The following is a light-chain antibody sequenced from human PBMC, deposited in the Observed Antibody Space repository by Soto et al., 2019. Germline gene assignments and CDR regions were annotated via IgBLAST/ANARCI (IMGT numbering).Light chain of an antibody. CDR1: QSVSSN. Sequence: DIVMTQSPATLSLSPGERATLSCRASQSVSSNLAWYQQTPGQAPRLLIYGTSTRAAGVPARFSGSGSGTEFTLTISSLQPEDFAVYYCKQYKNWPPYTFGQGTKLEIK. CDR2: GTS. V-gene: IGKV3-15*01. J-gene: IGKJ2*01. CDR3: KQYKNWPPYT.